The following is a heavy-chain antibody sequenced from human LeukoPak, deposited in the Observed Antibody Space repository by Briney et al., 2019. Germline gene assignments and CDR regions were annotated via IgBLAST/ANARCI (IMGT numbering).Heavy chain of an antibody. CDR3: ARDWFTRLGELSPDRAFDY. D-gene: IGHD3-16*02. V-gene: IGHV3-20*04. CDR2: INWNGGST. Sequence: PGGSLRLSCAASGFTFDDSVMSWVRQAPGKGLEWVSGINWNGGSTGYADSVKGRLTISRDNAKNSLYLQMSSLRAEDTALYYCARDWFTRLGELSPDRAFDYWGQGTLVTVSS. CDR1: GFTFDDSV. J-gene: IGHJ4*02.